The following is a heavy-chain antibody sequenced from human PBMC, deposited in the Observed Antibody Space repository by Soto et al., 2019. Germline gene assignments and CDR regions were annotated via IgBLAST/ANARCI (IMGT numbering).Heavy chain of an antibody. CDR3: ARELRNPPSGYYHHHRDV. D-gene: IGHD6-19*01. J-gene: IGHJ6*03. Sequence: GGPLRLSCRAVEFNVSEQGMSWVRETPGTGLKWVANIRQDGSERYCVDSVKGRFTISRDNAKNSLYLQMNSLRAEDTPVHYCARELRNPPSGYYHHHRDVWGKGTTV. CDR2: IRQDGSER. V-gene: IGHV3-7*03. CDR1: EFNVSEQG.